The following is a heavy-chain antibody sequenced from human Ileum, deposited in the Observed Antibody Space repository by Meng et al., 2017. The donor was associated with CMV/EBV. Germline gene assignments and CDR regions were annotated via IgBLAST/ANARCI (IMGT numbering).Heavy chain of an antibody. V-gene: IGHV1-69*05. D-gene: IGHD4-11*01. CDR3: ARRGRLGNPMTTLTSKYYGMDV. J-gene: IGHJ6*02. CDR1: GGTFNSYA. Sequence: SVKVSCKASGGTFNSYAITWVRQAPGQGLEWMGGIIPLFGTANYAQKFQGRVTITTDESTSTAYMELTSLRSEDTAVYYCARRGRLGNPMTTLTSKYYGMDVWGQGTTVTVSS. CDR2: IIPLFGTA.